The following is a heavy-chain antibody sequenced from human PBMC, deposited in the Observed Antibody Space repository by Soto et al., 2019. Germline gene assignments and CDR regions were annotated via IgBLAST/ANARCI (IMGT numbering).Heavy chain of an antibody. CDR1: GGSIRGGGYY. V-gene: IGHV4-31*03. Sequence: QVQLQESGPGLVKPSQTVSLTCTVSGGSIRGGGYYWSWIRQHPVNGLEWIGYIYYSGSTYYNPSLKSRVSISADTSKNQSSLKLSSVTAADTAVYYCAREDFGDYVFDYWGQGTLVTVSS. D-gene: IGHD4-17*01. CDR2: IYYSGST. CDR3: AREDFGDYVFDY. J-gene: IGHJ4*02.